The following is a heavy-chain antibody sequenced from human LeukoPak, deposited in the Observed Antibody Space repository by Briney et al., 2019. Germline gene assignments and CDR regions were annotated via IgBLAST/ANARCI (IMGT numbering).Heavy chain of an antibody. CDR2: IYYSGST. J-gene: IGHJ4*02. D-gene: IGHD3-22*01. CDR3: ARYYDSSGYYPHRFDY. CDR1: GGSISSSSYY. Sequence: PSETLSFTCTVSGGSISSSSYYWGWIRQPPGKGLEWIGSIYYSGSTYYNPSLKSRVTISVDTSKNQFSLKLSSVTAADTAVYYCARYYDSSGYYPHRFDYWGQGTLVTVSS. V-gene: IGHV4-39*01.